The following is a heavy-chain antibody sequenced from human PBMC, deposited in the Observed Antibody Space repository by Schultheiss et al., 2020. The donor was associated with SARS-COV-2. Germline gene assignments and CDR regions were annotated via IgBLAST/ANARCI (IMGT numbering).Heavy chain of an antibody. J-gene: IGHJ4*02. V-gene: IGHV3-33*08. CDR1: GFTFSSYA. Sequence: GESLKISCAASGFTFSSYAMSWVRQAPGKGLEWVAVIWYDGSNKYYADSVKGRFTISRDNSKNTLYLQMNSLRAEDTAVYYCAREFSGSNYYDFDYWGQGTLVTVSS. D-gene: IGHD1-26*01. CDR3: AREFSGSNYYDFDY. CDR2: IWYDGSNK.